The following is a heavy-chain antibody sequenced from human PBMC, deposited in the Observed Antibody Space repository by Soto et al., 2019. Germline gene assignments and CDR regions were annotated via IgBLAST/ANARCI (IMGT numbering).Heavy chain of an antibody. Sequence: GGSLRLSCTASGFTFGDYAMSWFRQAPGKGLEWVGFIRSKAYGGTTEYAASVKGRFTISRDDSKSIAYLQMNSLKTEDTAVFYCTRDRDFWSGYYIGWFDPWGQGTLVTIPS. CDR3: TRDRDFWSGYYIGWFDP. J-gene: IGHJ5*02. V-gene: IGHV3-49*03. D-gene: IGHD3-3*01. CDR2: IRSKAYGGTT. CDR1: GFTFGDYA.